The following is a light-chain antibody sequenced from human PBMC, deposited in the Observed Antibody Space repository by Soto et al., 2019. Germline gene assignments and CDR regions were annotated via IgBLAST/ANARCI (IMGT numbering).Light chain of an antibody. J-gene: IGLJ1*01. CDR2: SNN. CDR1: RYNIGAGYD. CDR3: QSYDSSRTASV. Sequence: QLVLTQPPSVSGAPGQRVTISCTGSRYNIGAGYDVHWYQQLPGTAPKLLIYSNNNRPSGVPDRFSGAKSVTSASLPITGLQAEDEAHYYCQSYDSSRTASVFGTGTEVTAL. V-gene: IGLV1-40*01.